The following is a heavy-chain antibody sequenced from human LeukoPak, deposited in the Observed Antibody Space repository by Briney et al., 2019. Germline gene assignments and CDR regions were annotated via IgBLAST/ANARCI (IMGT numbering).Heavy chain of an antibody. CDR2: ISGSGGST. D-gene: IGHD4-17*01. Sequence: GGSLRLSCAAFGFTFSSYAMSWVRQAPGKGLEWVSAISGSGGSTYYADSVKGRFTISRDNSKNMLYLQMNSLRAEDTAVYYCAKVGDYGDYGWFDPWGQGTLVTVSS. CDR3: AKVGDYGDYGWFDP. J-gene: IGHJ5*02. CDR1: GFTFSSYA. V-gene: IGHV3-23*01.